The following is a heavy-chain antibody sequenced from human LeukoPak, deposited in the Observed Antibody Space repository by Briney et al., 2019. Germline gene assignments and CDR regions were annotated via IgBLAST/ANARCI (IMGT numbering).Heavy chain of an antibody. CDR1: GFIFSSYS. V-gene: IGHV3-21*01. D-gene: IGHD2-15*01. CDR3: ARDRPPYCSGGSCYLPDY. Sequence: GGSLRLSCAASGFIFSSYSMNWVRQAPGKGLERVSSISSTGNYIYYADSMKGRFTISRDNAKNTLYLQMNSLRAEDTAVYYCARDRPPYCSGGSCYLPDYWGQGTLVTVSS. J-gene: IGHJ4*02. CDR2: ISSTGNYI.